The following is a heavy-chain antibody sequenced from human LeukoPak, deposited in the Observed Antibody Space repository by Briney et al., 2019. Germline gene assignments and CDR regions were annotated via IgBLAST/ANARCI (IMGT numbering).Heavy chain of an antibody. J-gene: IGHJ4*02. CDR3: APALRPDSSTWPRPFDY. Sequence: SGPTLVNPTQTLTLTCTFSGFSLSTSGVGVGWIRQPPGKALEWLALIHWNDDKRYSPSLKSRLTITKDTSKNQVVLTMTNMDPVDTATYYCAPALRPDSSTWPRPFDYWGQGTLVTVSS. CDR2: IHWNDDK. D-gene: IGHD6-13*01. V-gene: IGHV2-5*01. CDR1: GFSLSTSGVG.